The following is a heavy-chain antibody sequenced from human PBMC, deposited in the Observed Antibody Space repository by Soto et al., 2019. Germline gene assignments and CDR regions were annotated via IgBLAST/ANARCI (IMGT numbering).Heavy chain of an antibody. CDR3: ARGGYSYGYGPSYYYGMDV. CDR1: GYTFTGYY. D-gene: IGHD5-18*01. Sequence: ASVKVSCKASGYTFTGYYMHWVRQAPGQGLEWMGWINPNSGGTNYAQKFQGWVTMTRDTSISTAYMELSRLRSDDTAVYYCARGGYSYGYGPSYYYGMDVWGQGTTVTVSS. CDR2: INPNSGGT. V-gene: IGHV1-2*04. J-gene: IGHJ6*02.